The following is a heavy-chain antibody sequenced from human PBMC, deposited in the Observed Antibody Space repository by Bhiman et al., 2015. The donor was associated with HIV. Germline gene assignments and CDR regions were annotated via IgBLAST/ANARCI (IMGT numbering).Heavy chain of an antibody. D-gene: IGHD1-26*01. J-gene: IGHJ4*02. CDR3: ASPRAVNPSIVGPAS. Sequence: EVQVVESGGGLVQPGGSLRLSCAVSGFTVSSDYMSWVRQAPGKGLEWVSAIYSGGSTYYADSVKGRFTISRDNSKNTLYLQMNSLRAEDTAVYYCASPRAVNPSIVGPASWGQGTLVTVSS. CDR2: IYSGGST. V-gene: IGHV3-66*01. CDR1: GFTVSSDY.